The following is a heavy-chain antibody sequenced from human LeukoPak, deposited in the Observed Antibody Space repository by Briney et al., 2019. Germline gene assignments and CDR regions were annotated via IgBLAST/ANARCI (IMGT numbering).Heavy chain of an antibody. J-gene: IGHJ6*03. CDR3: ARAFGEPPYYYYYYMDV. D-gene: IGHD3-10*01. Sequence: PSETLSLTCTVSGGSISSYYWSWIRQPPGKGLEWIGYIYYSGSTNYNPSLKSRVTISVDTSKNQFSLKLSSVTAADTAVYYCARAFGEPPYYYYYYMDVWGKGTTVTISS. CDR2: IYYSGST. V-gene: IGHV4-59*01. CDR1: GGSISSYY.